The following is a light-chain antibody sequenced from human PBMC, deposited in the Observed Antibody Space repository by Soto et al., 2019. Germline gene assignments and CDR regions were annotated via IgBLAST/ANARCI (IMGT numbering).Light chain of an antibody. Sequence: EIVMTQSPDTLSVSPGERATLSCRASQSIGGSLAWFQQKPGQAPRLLFSGASTRATGVPVRFSASWSGTDFTLTISSLQSEDFVVYYCQQYNDWPLTFGQGTRLDI. CDR1: QSIGGS. V-gene: IGKV3-15*01. J-gene: IGKJ5*01. CDR3: QQYNDWPLT. CDR2: GAS.